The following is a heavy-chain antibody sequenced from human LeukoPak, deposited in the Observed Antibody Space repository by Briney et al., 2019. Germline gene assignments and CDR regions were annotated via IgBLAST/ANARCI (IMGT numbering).Heavy chain of an antibody. Sequence: GGGPRLSSAAAWFIFSSYCMHWGRPAPGQGGGGVAVILSDGSKEFYTDSVKGRFTISRDNSKNTLYLQMNSLRAEDTAVYYCARGITVVTPGYWGQGTLVTVSS. CDR2: ILSDGSKE. CDR3: ARGITVVTPGY. J-gene: IGHJ4*02. V-gene: IGHV3-33*01. D-gene: IGHD4-23*01. CDR1: WFIFSSYC.